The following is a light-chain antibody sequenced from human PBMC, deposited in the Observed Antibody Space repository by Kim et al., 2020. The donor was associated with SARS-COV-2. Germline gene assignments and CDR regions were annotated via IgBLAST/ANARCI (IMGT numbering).Light chain of an antibody. CDR2: DNS. V-gene: IGLV1-40*01. CDR1: TSNSGAGYD. Sequence: VTISCTGSTSNSGAGYDVHWYQQLPGTAPKLLIYDNSNRPSGVPDRFSGSKSGTSASLAITGLQAEDEADYYCQSYDSSLSGSGVFRGGTQLTVL. CDR3: QSYDSSLSGSGV. J-gene: IGLJ3*02.